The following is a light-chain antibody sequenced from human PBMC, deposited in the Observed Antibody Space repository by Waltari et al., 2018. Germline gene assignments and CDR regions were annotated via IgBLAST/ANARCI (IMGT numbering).Light chain of an antibody. CDR1: QSVSSSY. CDR3: QQYGSSPTWT. V-gene: IGKV3-20*01. Sequence: IVLTQSPGTLSLSPGERATLSCRASQSVSSSYLAWYQQKPGQAPRLLIYGASSRATGIPDRFSGGGSGTDFALTISRREPEDVAVYYCQQYGSSPTWTFGQGTKVEIK. CDR2: GAS. J-gene: IGKJ1*01.